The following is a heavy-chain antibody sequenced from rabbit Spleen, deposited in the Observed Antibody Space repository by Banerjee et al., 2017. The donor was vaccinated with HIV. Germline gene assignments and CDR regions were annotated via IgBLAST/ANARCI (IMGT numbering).Heavy chain of an antibody. CDR3: ARDGAGGSYFAL. Sequence: LEESGGGLVKPGGTLTLTCTVSGFSFSSNWICWVRQAPGKGLEWIGCIETGSGSAYYASWAKGRFRISKTSSTTVTLQLTSLTAADTATYFCARDGAGGSYFALWGQGTLVTVS. J-gene: IGHJ4*01. V-gene: IGHV1S45*01. D-gene: IGHD8-1*01. CDR2: IETGSGSA. CDR1: GFSFSSNW.